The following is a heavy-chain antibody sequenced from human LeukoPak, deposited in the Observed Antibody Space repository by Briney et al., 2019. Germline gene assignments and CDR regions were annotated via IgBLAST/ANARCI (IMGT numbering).Heavy chain of an antibody. J-gene: IGHJ4*02. Sequence: GGSLRLSCAASGSTFSSYAMSWVRQAPGKGLEWVSAISGSGGSTYYADSVKGRFTISRDNSKNTLYLQMNSLRAEDTAVYYCAKFRGYSGTNRYYFDYWGQGTLVTVSS. CDR2: ISGSGGST. CDR1: GSTFSSYA. V-gene: IGHV3-23*01. D-gene: IGHD1-26*01. CDR3: AKFRGYSGTNRYYFDY.